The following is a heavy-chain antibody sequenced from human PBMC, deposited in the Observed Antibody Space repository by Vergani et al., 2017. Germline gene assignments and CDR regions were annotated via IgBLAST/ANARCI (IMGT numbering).Heavy chain of an antibody. J-gene: IGHJ6*02. CDR1: GGSISSGGYY. CDR2: IYYSGST. D-gene: IGHD4-17*01. V-gene: IGHV4-31*03. CDR3: ARGAGAAGDYANYGMDV. Sequence: QVQLQESGPGLVKPSQTLSLTCTVSGGSISSGGYYWSWIRQHPGKGLEWIGYIYYSGSTYYNPSLKSRVTISVDTSKNQFSLKLSSVTAADTAVYYCARGAGAAGDYANYGMDVWGQGTTVTVSS.